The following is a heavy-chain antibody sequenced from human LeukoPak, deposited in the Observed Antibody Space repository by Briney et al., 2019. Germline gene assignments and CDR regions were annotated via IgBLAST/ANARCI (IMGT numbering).Heavy chain of an antibody. V-gene: IGHV4-39*07. Sequence: SETLSLTCTVSGGSISSSSYYWGWIRQPPGKGLEWIGSIYYSGSTYYNPSLKSRVTISVDRSKNQFSLKLSSVTAADTAVYYCARGPYYYDSSGYYYVAFPIDYWGQGTLVTVSS. CDR2: IYYSGST. D-gene: IGHD3-22*01. CDR3: ARGPYYYDSSGYYYVAFPIDY. J-gene: IGHJ4*02. CDR1: GGSISSSSYY.